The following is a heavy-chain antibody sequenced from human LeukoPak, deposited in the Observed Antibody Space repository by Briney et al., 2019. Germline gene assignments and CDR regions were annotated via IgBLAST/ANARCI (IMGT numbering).Heavy chain of an antibody. CDR2: IYTRGST. V-gene: IGHV4-4*07. D-gene: IGHD2-2*01. J-gene: IGHJ6*03. CDR3: ATGWNVVVPAANYYYYYYMDV. Sequence: SETLSLTCTVSGGSISSYYWSWIRQPARKGLEWIGRIYTRGSTNYSPSLKSRVTMSVDTSKNQFSLKLSSVTAADTAVYYCATGWNVVVPAANYYYYYYMDVWGKGTTVTVSS. CDR1: GGSISSYY.